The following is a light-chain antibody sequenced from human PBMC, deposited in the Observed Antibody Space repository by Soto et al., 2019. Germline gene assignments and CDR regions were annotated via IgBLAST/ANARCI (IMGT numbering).Light chain of an antibody. V-gene: IGLV2-14*01. J-gene: IGLJ2*01. Sequence: QSVLTQPASVSGSPRQSITISCTGTSSDIGGFNRVSWYQQHPGKAPKLMIFDVGYRPSGVSNRFSAYKSGNTASLTISGLQAEDEADYYCSSYTSSSTLLFGGGTKLTVL. CDR1: SSDIGGFNR. CDR2: DVG. CDR3: SSYTSSSTLL.